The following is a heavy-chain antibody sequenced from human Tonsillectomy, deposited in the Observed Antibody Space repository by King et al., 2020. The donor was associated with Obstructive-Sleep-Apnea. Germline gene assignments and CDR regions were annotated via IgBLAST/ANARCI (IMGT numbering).Heavy chain of an antibody. J-gene: IGHJ2*01. V-gene: IGHV5-51*01. D-gene: IGHD2-8*01. CDR3: ASRKWAWFFDF. CDR2: IFPGDSDT. Sequence: VQLVESGAEVKKPGESLKISCKVSGYSFTTWWIGWVRQMPGKGLEWMGVIFPGDSDTRYSPSFQGQVTISADKSTSTAYLQWSSLKASDTAIYYCASRKWAWFFDFWGRGTLVTVSS. CDR1: GYSFTTWW.